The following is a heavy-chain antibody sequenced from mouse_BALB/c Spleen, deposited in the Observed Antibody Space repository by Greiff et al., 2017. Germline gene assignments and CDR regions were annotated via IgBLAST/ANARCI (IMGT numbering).Heavy chain of an antibody. J-gene: IGHJ2*01. Sequence: EVQRVESGGGLVKPGGSLKLSCAASGFTFSSYAMSWVRQTPEKRLEWVASISSGGSTYYPDSVKGRFTISRDNARNILYLQMSSLRSEDTAMYYCARCDYDRYFDYWGQGTTLTVSA. V-gene: IGHV5-6-5*01. CDR2: ISSGGST. D-gene: IGHD2-4*01. CDR1: GFTFSSYA. CDR3: ARCDYDRYFDY.